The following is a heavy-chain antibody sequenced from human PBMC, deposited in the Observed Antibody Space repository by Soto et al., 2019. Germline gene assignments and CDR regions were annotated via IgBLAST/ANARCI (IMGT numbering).Heavy chain of an antibody. CDR2: IYTGGGT. CDR3: ARMGQWRVPGDYYYGMDV. V-gene: IGHV3-53*01. CDR1: GLTVSSNY. J-gene: IGHJ6*02. D-gene: IGHD6-19*01. Sequence: GGSLRLSCAASGLTVSSNYMDWVRQAPGKGLEWVSLIYTGGGTYYADSVKGRFTVSRDNSKNTLYLQMNSLRAEDTAVYYCARMGQWRVPGDYYYGMDVWGQGTSVAVSS.